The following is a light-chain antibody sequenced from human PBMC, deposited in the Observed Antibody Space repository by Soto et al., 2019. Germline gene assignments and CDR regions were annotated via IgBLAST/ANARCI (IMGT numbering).Light chain of an antibody. CDR2: GAS. J-gene: IGKJ1*01. CDR3: QQYGRSPWT. Sequence: EIVLTQSPDTLSLSQGARATVSCRASQTVGASYVAWYQHRPGQAPKFLMYGASTRATGIPARFSGSGSWTEFTLTIDSLEPEDFGLYYCQQYGRSPWTFGQGTMVEI. V-gene: IGKV3-20*01. CDR1: QTVGASY.